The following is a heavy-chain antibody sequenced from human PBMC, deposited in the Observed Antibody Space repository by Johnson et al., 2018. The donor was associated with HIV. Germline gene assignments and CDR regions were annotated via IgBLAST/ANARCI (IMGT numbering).Heavy chain of an antibody. CDR1: GFTFSSYW. D-gene: IGHD5-18*01. J-gene: IGHJ3*02. CDR2: VKQDGSEK. CDR3: ARGKAWIQSWDDAFDI. V-gene: IGHV3-7*01. Sequence: EMQLVESGGGLAQPGGSLRLSCAASGFTFSSYWMAWVRQAPGKGLEWVANVKQDGSEKYYVDSVKGRFIMSRDNSKNTIYLQTNSLRREDTAVYYCARGKAWIQSWDDAFDIWGQGTMVTVSS.